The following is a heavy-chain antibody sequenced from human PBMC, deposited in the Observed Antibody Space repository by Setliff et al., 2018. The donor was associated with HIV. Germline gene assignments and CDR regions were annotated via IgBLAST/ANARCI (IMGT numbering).Heavy chain of an antibody. Sequence: ASVKVSCKASGYTFTSYDINWVRQATGQGLEWMGWMNPNSGNTGYAQKFQGRVTMTRNTSIRTAYMELSSLTSEEPAVYYCARGKGVGGVIITGGLDVWGKGTTVTVSS. V-gene: IGHV1-8*02. D-gene: IGHD3-10*01. CDR1: GYTFTSYD. CDR3: ARGKGVGGVIITGGLDV. J-gene: IGHJ6*04. CDR2: MNPNSGNT.